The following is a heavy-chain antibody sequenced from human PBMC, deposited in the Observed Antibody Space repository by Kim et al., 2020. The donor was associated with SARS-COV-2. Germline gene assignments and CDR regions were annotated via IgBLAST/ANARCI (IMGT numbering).Heavy chain of an antibody. Sequence: GGSLRLSCAASGFTVSSNYMSWVRQAPGKGLEWVSVIYSGGSTYYSDSVKGRFTTSRDNSKNTLYLQMNSPRAEDTAVYYCARIKLDYGDDVFDYWGQGTPVHVSS. D-gene: IGHD4-17*01. CDR3: ARIKLDYGDDVFDY. CDR1: GFTVSSNY. CDR2: IYSGGST. J-gene: IGHJ4*02. V-gene: IGHV3-53*01.